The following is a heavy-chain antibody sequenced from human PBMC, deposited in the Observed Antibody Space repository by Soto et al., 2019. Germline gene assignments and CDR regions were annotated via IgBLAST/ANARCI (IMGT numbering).Heavy chain of an antibody. Sequence: SETLSLTCTVPGGCISSYYWSWIRLPPGKGLEWIGYIYYSGSTNYNPSLKSRVTISVDTSKNQFSLKLSSVTAADTAVYYCARVADYYDSFVYYPLYRYVMYFSGQGTTVPVS. D-gene: IGHD3-22*01. J-gene: IGHJ6*02. V-gene: IGHV4-59*01. CDR1: GGCISSYY. CDR3: ARVADYYDSFVYYPLYRYVMYF. CDR2: IYYSGST.